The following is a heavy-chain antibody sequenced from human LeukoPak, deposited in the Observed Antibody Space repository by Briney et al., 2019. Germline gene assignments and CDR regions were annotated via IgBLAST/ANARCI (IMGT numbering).Heavy chain of an antibody. J-gene: IGHJ4*02. D-gene: IGHD1-26*01. CDR3: ARIRKREGEDY. Sequence: SETLSLTCTVSGDSISSSSYYWGWIRQSPGKGLEWIGSIYYSGKTYYDTSLKSRVTISVDTSKNQFSLKLSSVTAADTAVYYCARIRKREGEDYWGQGTLVTVSS. CDR2: IYYSGKT. V-gene: IGHV4-39*07. CDR1: GDSISSSSYY.